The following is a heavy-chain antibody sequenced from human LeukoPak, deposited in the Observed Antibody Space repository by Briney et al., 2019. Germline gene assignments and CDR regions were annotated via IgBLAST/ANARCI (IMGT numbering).Heavy chain of an antibody. CDR1: GDSFSDYF. J-gene: IGHJ4*02. V-gene: IGHV4-34*01. D-gene: IGHD6-13*01. Sequence: SETLSLTCAVYGDSFSDYFWSWIRQPPGRGLEWIGSIYYSGSTYYNPSLKSRVTISVDTSKNQFSLKLSSVTAADTAVYYCARLIAAAETFDYWGQGTLVTVSS. CDR2: IYYSGST. CDR3: ARLIAAAETFDY.